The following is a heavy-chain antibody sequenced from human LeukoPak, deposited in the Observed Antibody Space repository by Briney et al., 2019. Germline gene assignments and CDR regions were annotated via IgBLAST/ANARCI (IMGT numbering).Heavy chain of an antibody. Sequence: SETLSLTCTVSGGSISSYYWSWIRQPPGKGLGWIGYIYYSGSTNYNPSLKSRVTISVDTSKNQFSLKLSSVTAADTAVYYCARGVYSSSWTPPGYWGQGTLVTVSS. J-gene: IGHJ4*02. CDR1: GGSISSYY. CDR3: ARGVYSSSWTPPGY. CDR2: IYYSGST. D-gene: IGHD6-13*01. V-gene: IGHV4-59*01.